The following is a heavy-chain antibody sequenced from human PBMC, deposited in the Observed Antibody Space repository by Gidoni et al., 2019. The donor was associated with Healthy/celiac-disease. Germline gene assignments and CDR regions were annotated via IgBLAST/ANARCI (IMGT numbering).Heavy chain of an antibody. D-gene: IGHD2-2*01. CDR3: ARDVRGYCSSTSCYPPSGLLGYYGMDV. Sequence: QVQLVASGGGVVQPGRSLRLSCAASGFTFSRYAMHWVRQAPGQGLEWVAVISYDGSNKYYADSVKGRFTISRDNSKNTLYLQMNSLRAEDTAVYYCARDVRGYCSSTSCYPPSGLLGYYGMDVWGQGTTVTVSS. J-gene: IGHJ6*02. CDR1: GFTFSRYA. V-gene: IGHV3-30-3*01. CDR2: ISYDGSNK.